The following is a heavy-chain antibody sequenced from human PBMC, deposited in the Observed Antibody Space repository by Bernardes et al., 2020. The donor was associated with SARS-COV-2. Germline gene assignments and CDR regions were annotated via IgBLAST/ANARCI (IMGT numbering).Heavy chain of an antibody. CDR3: AILLGYYYGSGSTLEG. Sequence: GGSLRLSCAASGFTFDDYAMHWVRQAPGKGLEWVSGISWNSGSIGYADSVKGRFTISRDNAKNSLYLQMNSLRAEDTALYYCAILLGYYYGSGSTLEGWGQGTLVTVSS. V-gene: IGHV3-9*01. J-gene: IGHJ4*02. D-gene: IGHD3-10*01. CDR2: ISWNSGSI. CDR1: GFTFDDYA.